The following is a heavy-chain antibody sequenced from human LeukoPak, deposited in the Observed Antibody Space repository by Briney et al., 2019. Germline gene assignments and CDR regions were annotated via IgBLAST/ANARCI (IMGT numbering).Heavy chain of an antibody. Sequence: GGSLRLSCAASGFTFSSYGMHWVRQAPGKGLEWVAVISYDGSNKYYADSVKGRFTISRDNSKNTLYLQMNSLRAEDTAVYYCARGQKGLLWFGELSPHYYYYYGMDVWGQGTTVTVSS. D-gene: IGHD3-10*01. CDR1: GFTFSSYG. V-gene: IGHV3-30*03. CDR2: ISYDGSNK. J-gene: IGHJ6*02. CDR3: ARGQKGLLWFGELSPHYYYYYGMDV.